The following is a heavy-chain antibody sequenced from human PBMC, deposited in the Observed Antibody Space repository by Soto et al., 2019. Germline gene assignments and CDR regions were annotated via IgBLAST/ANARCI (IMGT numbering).Heavy chain of an antibody. CDR3: ARGESGYDTNYYFDY. CDR2: IWYDGSNK. Sequence: GGSLRLSCAASGFTFSIYGMHWVRQAPGKGLEWVAVIWYDGSNKYYADSVKGRFTISRDNSKNTLYLQMNSLRAEDTAVYYCARGESGYDTNYYFDYWGQGTLVTVSS. J-gene: IGHJ4*02. D-gene: IGHD5-12*01. V-gene: IGHV3-33*01. CDR1: GFTFSIYG.